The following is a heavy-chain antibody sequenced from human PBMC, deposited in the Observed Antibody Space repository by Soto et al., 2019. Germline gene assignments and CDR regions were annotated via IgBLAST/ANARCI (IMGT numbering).Heavy chain of an antibody. CDR2: IYPGDSDT. Sequence: GESLKISCKGSGYSFTSYWIGWVRQMPGKGLEWMGIIYPGDSDTRYSPSFQGQVTISADKSISTAYLQWSSLKASDTAMYYCARLGPLYYYDSSGYYYGAFYYYYGMDVWGQGTTVTV. D-gene: IGHD3-22*01. J-gene: IGHJ6*02. V-gene: IGHV5-51*01. CDR3: ARLGPLYYYDSSGYYYGAFYYYYGMDV. CDR1: GYSFTSYW.